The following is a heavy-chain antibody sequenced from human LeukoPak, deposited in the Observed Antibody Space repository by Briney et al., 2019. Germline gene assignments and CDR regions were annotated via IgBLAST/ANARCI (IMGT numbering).Heavy chain of an antibody. CDR1: GGSISSYY. Sequence: SETLSLTCTVSGGSISSYYWSWIRQPPGKGLEWIGYIYYSGSTNYNPSLKSRVTISVDTSKNQFSLKLSSVTAADTAVYYCARGLSSEVRGVIHPFDYWGQGTLVTVSS. J-gene: IGHJ4*02. D-gene: IGHD3-10*01. CDR3: ARGLSSEVRGVIHPFDY. V-gene: IGHV4-59*01. CDR2: IYYSGST.